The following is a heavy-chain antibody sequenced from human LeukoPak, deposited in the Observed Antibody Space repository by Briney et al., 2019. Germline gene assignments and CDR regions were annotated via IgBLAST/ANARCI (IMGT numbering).Heavy chain of an antibody. D-gene: IGHD6-13*01. J-gene: IGHJ5*02. Sequence: ASVTVSCKVSGYTPTELSMHWVRQAPGKGLEWMGGFDPEDGKTMFAQKFQGRVTMTEDTSTDTAYMELSSLRSEDTAVYYCARLAAGTQDWFDPWGQGTLVTVSS. V-gene: IGHV1-24*01. CDR1: GYTPTELS. CDR2: FDPEDGKT. CDR3: ARLAAGTQDWFDP.